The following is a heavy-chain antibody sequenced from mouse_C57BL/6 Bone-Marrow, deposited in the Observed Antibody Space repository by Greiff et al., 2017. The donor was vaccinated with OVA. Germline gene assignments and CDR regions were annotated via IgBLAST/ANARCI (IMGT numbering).Heavy chain of an antibody. V-gene: IGHV1-81*01. CDR3: ARSCYDYDGRNFDY. J-gene: IGHJ2*01. Sequence: VQLQQSGAELARPGASVKLSCKASGYTFTSYGISWVKQRTGQGLEWIGEIYPRSGNTYYNEKFKGKATLTADKSSSTAYMELRSLTSEDSAVYFCARSCYDYDGRNFDYWGQGTTLTVSS. CDR2: IYPRSGNT. CDR1: GYTFTSYG. D-gene: IGHD2-4*01.